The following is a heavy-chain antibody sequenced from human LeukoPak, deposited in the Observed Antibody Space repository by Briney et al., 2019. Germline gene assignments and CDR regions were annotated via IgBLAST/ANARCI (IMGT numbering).Heavy chain of an antibody. V-gene: IGHV3-21*01. Sequence: GGSLRLSCAASGFTFSSYSMNWVRQAPGKGLEWVSSISSSSSYVDYADSVRGRFTISRDNAKNSLFLQMNSLRAEDTAVYYCAGEFSSSPASMDVWGQGTTVTVSS. CDR3: AGEFSSSPASMDV. J-gene: IGHJ6*02. CDR2: ISSSSSYV. D-gene: IGHD6-13*01. CDR1: GFTFSSYS.